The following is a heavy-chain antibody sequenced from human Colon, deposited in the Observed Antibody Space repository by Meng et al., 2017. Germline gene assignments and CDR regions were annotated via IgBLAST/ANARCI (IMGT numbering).Heavy chain of an antibody. J-gene: IGHJ4*02. D-gene: IGHD3-3*01. V-gene: IGHV1-3*04. CDR3: ATDFSPRGDY. CDR2: INTANGNA. Sequence: VPLVRSGAGVKNPGAAVKVSCKASGYRFTTYSMHWVRQAPGQGLEWMAWINTANGNAVYSETFQGRLTITRDASASTVNMELSSLGSEDTAVYYCATDFSPRGDYWGQGTLVTVSS. CDR1: GYRFTTYS.